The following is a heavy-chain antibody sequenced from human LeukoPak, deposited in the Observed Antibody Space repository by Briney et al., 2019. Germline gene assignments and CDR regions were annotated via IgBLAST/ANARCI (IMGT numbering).Heavy chain of an antibody. CDR2: IYSGGST. CDR1: GFTVSSNH. V-gene: IGHV3-53*01. CDR3: ARLVFGYFDL. D-gene: IGHD2-8*02. Sequence: PGGSLRLSCAASGFTVSSNHMTWVRQAPGKGLEYVSVIYSGGSTYSADSVEARFTISRDNSKNTLYLQMNSLRAEDTAVYYCARLVFGYFDLWGRGTLVTVSS. J-gene: IGHJ2*01.